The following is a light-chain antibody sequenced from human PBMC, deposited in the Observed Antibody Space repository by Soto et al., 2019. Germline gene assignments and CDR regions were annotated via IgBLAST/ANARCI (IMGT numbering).Light chain of an antibody. V-gene: IGLV3-21*04. Sequence: SYDLTQPPSVSVAPGKTARITCGGNNIGSKSVHWYQQKPGQAPVLVIYYDSDRPSGIPERFSGSNSGNTATLTISRVEAGDEADYYCQVWDSSSDHPVFGGGTQVTVL. CDR2: YDS. CDR1: NIGSKS. J-gene: IGLJ2*01. CDR3: QVWDSSSDHPV.